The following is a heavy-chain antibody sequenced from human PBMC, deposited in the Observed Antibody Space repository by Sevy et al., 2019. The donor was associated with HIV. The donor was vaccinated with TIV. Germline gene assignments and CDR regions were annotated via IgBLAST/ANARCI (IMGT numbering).Heavy chain of an antibody. CDR1: GFTFSDYY. CDR3: ARDQAYYDSSGYTYYFDY. CDR2: ISSSGSTI. V-gene: IGHV3-11*01. D-gene: IGHD3-22*01. J-gene: IGHJ4*02. Sequence: GGSLRLSCAASGFTFSDYYMSWIRQAPGNGLEWVSYISSSGSTIYYADSVKGRFTISRDNAKNSLYLQMNSLRAEDTAVYYCARDQAYYDSSGYTYYFDYSGQGTLVTVSS.